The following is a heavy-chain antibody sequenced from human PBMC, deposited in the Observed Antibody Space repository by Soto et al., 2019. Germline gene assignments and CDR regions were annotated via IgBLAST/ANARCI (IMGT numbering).Heavy chain of an antibody. CDR1: GCTFSSYA. CDR2: ISGSGGST. V-gene: IGHV3-23*01. Sequence: PGGSLRLSCAAAGCTFSSYAMSWVRQDTGKGLEWVSAISGSGGSTYYADSVKGRFTISRDNAKNSLYLQMNSLRAEDTAVYYCAREGDGSRWFNYFDYWGQGTQVTVS. D-gene: IGHD6-13*01. J-gene: IGHJ4*02. CDR3: AREGDGSRWFNYFDY.